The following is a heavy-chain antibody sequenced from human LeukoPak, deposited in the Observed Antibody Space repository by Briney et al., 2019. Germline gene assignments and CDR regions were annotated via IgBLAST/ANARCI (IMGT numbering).Heavy chain of an antibody. CDR1: GLTFSSCT. CDR3: AREAAFDT. J-gene: IGHJ3*02. V-gene: IGHV3-21*06. Sequence: GGSLRLSCAASGLTFSSCTMNWVGQAPGKGLEWVSSISSSSSYTFYADSVKGRFTISRDNAKNSLYLQMNSLRAEDTAVYYCAREAAFDTWGQGTMVTVSS. CDR2: ISSSSSYT.